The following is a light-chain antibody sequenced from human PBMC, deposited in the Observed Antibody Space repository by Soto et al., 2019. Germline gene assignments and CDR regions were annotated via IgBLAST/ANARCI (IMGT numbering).Light chain of an antibody. Sequence: ESVLTQSPGTLSLSPGEKATLSCRASQSVSSSYLAWYQQKPGQAPRLLIYGASSRATGIPDRFSGSGSGTDFTLTVSRLEPEDFAVYYCQQFGSSSWTFVQGTMV. CDR3: QQFGSSSWT. CDR1: QSVSSSY. J-gene: IGKJ1*01. V-gene: IGKV3-20*01. CDR2: GAS.